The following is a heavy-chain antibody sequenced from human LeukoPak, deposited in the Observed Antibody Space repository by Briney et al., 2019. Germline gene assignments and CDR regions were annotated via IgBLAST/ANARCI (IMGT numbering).Heavy chain of an antibody. CDR2: ISYDGNNK. Sequence: PGGSLRLSCAASGFTFSSYGMHWVRQAPGKGLEWVAVISYDGNNKYYADSVKGRFTISRDNSKNTLYLQMNSLRAEDTAVYYCAKDLDYWGQGTLVTVSS. J-gene: IGHJ4*02. CDR3: AKDLDY. V-gene: IGHV3-30*18. CDR1: GFTFSSYG.